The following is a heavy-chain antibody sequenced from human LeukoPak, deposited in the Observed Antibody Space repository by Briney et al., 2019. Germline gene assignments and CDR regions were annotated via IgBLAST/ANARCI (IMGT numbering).Heavy chain of an antibody. Sequence: SETLSLTCTVSGGSISSYYWSWIRQPPGKGLEWIGYIYYSGSTNYNPSLKSRVTISVDTSKNQFSLKLSSVTAADTAVYYCARSSGGWYGYYFDYWGQGTLITVSS. CDR3: ARSSGGWYGYYFDY. V-gene: IGHV4-59*01. CDR1: GGSISSYY. CDR2: IYYSGST. D-gene: IGHD6-19*01. J-gene: IGHJ4*02.